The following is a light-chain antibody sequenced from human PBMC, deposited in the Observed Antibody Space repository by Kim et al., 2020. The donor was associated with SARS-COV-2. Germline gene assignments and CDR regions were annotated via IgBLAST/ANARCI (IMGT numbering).Light chain of an antibody. Sequence: ASVGDRVTITCRASQSISSWLAWYQQKPGKAPKLLIYDASSLESGVPSRFSGSGSGTEFTLAISSLQPDDFATYYCQQYKSYPLTFGGGTKVDIK. CDR2: DAS. CDR1: QSISSW. V-gene: IGKV1-5*01. J-gene: IGKJ4*01. CDR3: QQYKSYPLT.